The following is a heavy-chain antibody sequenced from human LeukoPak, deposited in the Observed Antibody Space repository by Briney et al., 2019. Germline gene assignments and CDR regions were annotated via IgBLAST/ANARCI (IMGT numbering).Heavy chain of an antibody. Sequence: ASVKVSCKASGGTFSSYAISWVRQAPGQGLEWMGGIIPIFGTANYAQKFQGRVTITADESTSTAYMELSSLRSEDTAVYYCARDLGYCSGGSCYDYWGQGTLDTVSS. CDR1: GGTFSSYA. D-gene: IGHD2-15*01. J-gene: IGHJ4*02. CDR3: ARDLGYCSGGSCYDY. CDR2: IIPIFGTA. V-gene: IGHV1-69*13.